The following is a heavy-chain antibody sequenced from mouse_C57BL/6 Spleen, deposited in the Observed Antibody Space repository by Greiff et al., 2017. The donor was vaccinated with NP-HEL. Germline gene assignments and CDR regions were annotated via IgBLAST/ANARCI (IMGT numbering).Heavy chain of an antibody. J-gene: IGHJ3*01. V-gene: IGHV1-82*01. CDR1: GYAFSSSW. Sequence: VQLQQSGPELVKPGASVKISCKASGYAFSSSWMNWVKQRPGKGLEWIGRIYPGDGDTNYNGKFKGKATLTADKSSSTAYMQLSSLTSEDSAVYFCARSNYYGSSLGFAYWGQGTLVTVSA. CDR3: ARSNYYGSSLGFAY. D-gene: IGHD1-1*01. CDR2: IYPGDGDT.